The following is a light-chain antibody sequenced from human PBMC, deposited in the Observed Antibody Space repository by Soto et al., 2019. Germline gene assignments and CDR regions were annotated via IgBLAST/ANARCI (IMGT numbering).Light chain of an antibody. CDR2: GAS. CDR3: QQYNNCPPWT. J-gene: IGKJ1*01. CDR1: QSITSN. V-gene: IGKV3-15*01. Sequence: EIVMTQSPATLSVSPGERATLSCRASQSITSNVAWYQQKPGQAPRLLIYGASTRATGIPARFSGSGSGTEFTLTISSLQSEDFAVYYCQQYNNCPPWTFGQGTKVEVK.